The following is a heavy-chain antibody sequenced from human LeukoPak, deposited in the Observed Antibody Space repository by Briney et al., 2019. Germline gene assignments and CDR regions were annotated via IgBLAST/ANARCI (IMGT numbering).Heavy chain of an antibody. CDR3: ARAQGNFGSGSYYNPGDY. J-gene: IGHJ4*02. D-gene: IGHD3-10*01. CDR2: ISYDGSNK. CDR1: GFTFSRYD. V-gene: IGHV3-30*03. Sequence: GGSLRLSCAASGFTFSRYDMHWVRQAPGKGLEWVAVISYDGSNKYYADSVKGRFTISRDNSKNTLYLQMNNLRAEDTAVYYCARAQGNFGSGSYYNPGDYWGQGTLVTVSS.